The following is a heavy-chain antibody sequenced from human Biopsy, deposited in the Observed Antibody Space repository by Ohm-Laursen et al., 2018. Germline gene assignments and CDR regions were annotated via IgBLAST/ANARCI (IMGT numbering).Heavy chain of an antibody. D-gene: IGHD6-19*01. CDR1: GFTLSDHH. J-gene: IGHJ2*01. Sequence: SLRLSCAASGFTLSDHHVDWVRQAPGKGLEWVGRTRDKARSYTTVYAASVKGRFTISRDESDNSLYLQMNSLKTEDTATYYCARDKGVPGSYWYYDLWGRGTLLTVSS. V-gene: IGHV3-72*01. CDR3: ARDKGVPGSYWYYDL. CDR2: TRDKARSYTT.